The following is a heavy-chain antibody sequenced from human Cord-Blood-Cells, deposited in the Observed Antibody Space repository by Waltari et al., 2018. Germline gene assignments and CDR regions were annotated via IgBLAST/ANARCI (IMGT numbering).Heavy chain of an antibody. D-gene: IGHD3-3*01. CDR2: INHRGST. J-gene: IGHJ6*03. Sequence: QVQRQQWGAGLLKPSETLSLTCAVYGGSFRGYYWSWIRQPPGKGLEWFGEINHRGSTNCNPSLKSRVTISGDTSKNQFSLKLSSVTTADTAVYYCARGPGRFLEWLLGYYYMDVWGKGTTVTVSS. CDR1: GGSFRGYY. V-gene: IGHV4-34*01. CDR3: ARGPGRFLEWLLGYYYMDV.